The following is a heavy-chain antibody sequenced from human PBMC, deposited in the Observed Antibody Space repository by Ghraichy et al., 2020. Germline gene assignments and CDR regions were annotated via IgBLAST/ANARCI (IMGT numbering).Heavy chain of an antibody. Sequence: SETLSLTCTVSGGSISSSSYYWGWIRQPPGKGLEWIGSIHYSGSTYYNPSLKSRVTVSVDTSKNQFSLKLTSVTAAVTAVYYCARHRTLVGATTVWFDPWGQGTLVTVSS. D-gene: IGHD1-26*01. CDR2: IHYSGST. V-gene: IGHV4-39*01. J-gene: IGHJ5*02. CDR1: GGSISSSSYY. CDR3: ARHRTLVGATTVWFDP.